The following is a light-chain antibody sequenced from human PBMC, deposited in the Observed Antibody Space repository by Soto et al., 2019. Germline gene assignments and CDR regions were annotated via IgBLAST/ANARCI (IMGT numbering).Light chain of an antibody. Sequence: HLTQSPSSLSASVGDRVTITCRASQGINSNLIWYQQKPGKAPKLLIYDASDLETGVPSRFSGSGSGTGFTFTISSLQPEDFATYYCQQYESLPLTFGQGTRLENK. V-gene: IGKV1-33*01. CDR3: QQYESLPLT. CDR2: DAS. J-gene: IGKJ5*01. CDR1: QGINSN.